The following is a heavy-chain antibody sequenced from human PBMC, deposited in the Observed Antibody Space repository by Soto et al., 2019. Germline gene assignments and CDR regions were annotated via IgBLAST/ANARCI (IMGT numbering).Heavy chain of an antibody. CDR2: IIPIFGTA. J-gene: IGHJ5*02. D-gene: IGHD3-22*01. CDR3: ARPDYYDSSGSNWFAP. CDR1: GGTFSSYA. Sequence: SVKVSCKVSGGTFSSYAISWVRQAPGQGLEWMGGIIPIFGTANYAQKFQGRVTITADESTSTAYMELSSLRSEDTAVYYCARPDYYDSSGSNWFAPWGQGTLVTXS. V-gene: IGHV1-69*13.